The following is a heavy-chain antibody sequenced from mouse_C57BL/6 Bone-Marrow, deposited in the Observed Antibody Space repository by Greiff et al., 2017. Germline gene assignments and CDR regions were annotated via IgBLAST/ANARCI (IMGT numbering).Heavy chain of an antibody. Sequence: QVQLQQSGAELVRPGASVTLSCKASGYTFTDYEMHWVKQTPVHGLEWIGAIDPETGGTAYNQKFKGKAILTADKSSSTAYMELRSLTSEDSAVYYCTRPPFMITAGRGFAYWGQGTLVTVSA. J-gene: IGHJ3*01. CDR3: TRPPFMITAGRGFAY. D-gene: IGHD2-4*01. CDR2: IDPETGGT. CDR1: GYTFTDYE. V-gene: IGHV1-15*01.